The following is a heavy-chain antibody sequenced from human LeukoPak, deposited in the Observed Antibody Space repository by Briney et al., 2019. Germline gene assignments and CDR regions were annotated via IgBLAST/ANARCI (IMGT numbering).Heavy chain of an antibody. CDR3: ARGVGEDPYYYYGMDV. CDR1: GFTFSSYS. Sequence: AGGSLRLSCAASGFTFSSYSMNWVRQAPGKGLEWVSSISSSSSYIYYADSVKGRFTISRDNAKNSLYLQMNSLRAEDTAVYYCARGVGEDPYYYYGMDVWGQGTTVTVSS. V-gene: IGHV3-21*01. CDR2: ISSSSSYI. D-gene: IGHD3-16*01. J-gene: IGHJ6*02.